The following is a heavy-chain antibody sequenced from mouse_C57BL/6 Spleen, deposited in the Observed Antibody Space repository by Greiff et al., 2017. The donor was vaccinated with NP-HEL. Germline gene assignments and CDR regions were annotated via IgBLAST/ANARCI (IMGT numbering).Heavy chain of an antibody. CDR2: IYPGDGDT. Sequence: VQVVESGPELVKPGASVKISCKASGYAFSSSWMNWVKQRPGKGLEWIGRIYPGDGDTNYNGKFKGKATLTADKSSSTAYMQLSSLTSEDSAVYFGGRYYGRSYWDFEGWGTGTTVTVAS. V-gene: IGHV1-82*01. CDR1: GYAFSSSW. J-gene: IGHJ1*03. D-gene: IGHD1-1*01. CDR3: GRYYGRSYWDFEG.